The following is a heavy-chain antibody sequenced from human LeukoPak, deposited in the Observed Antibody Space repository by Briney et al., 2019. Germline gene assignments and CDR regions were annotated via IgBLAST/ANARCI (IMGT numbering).Heavy chain of an antibody. CDR2: ISPGGGTT. CDR3: AKVQSGSANWALRIFDN. CDR1: GFAFGSEA. V-gene: IGHV3-23*01. D-gene: IGHD1-1*01. J-gene: IGHJ4*02. Sequence: GGSLRLSCEVSGFAFGSEAMSWVRQSPARGLEWVASISPGGGTTYYADYVKDRFTISRDNSNNMLYVQMNSLRAEDTAVYYCAKVQSGSANWALRIFDNWGQGTLVTVSS.